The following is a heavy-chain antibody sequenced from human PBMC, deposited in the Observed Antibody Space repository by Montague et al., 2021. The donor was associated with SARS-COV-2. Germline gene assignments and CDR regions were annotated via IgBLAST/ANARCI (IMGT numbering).Heavy chain of an antibody. Sequence: SETLSLTCTVSGDSMNNYYWSWIRQPPGKGLEWIGYINYSGSTHYNPSLQSRVTLSKDTSKSQFSLRLTSVTAADTAMYFCARAPIYRSSWYAYFDYWGPGNSGHRLL. J-gene: IGHJ4*02. CDR2: INYSGST. CDR1: GDSMNNYY. CDR3: ARAPIYRSSWYAYFDY. V-gene: IGHV4-59*01. D-gene: IGHD6-13*01.